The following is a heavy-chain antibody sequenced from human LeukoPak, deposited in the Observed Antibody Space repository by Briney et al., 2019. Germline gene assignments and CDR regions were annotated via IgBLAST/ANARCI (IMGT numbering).Heavy chain of an antibody. D-gene: IGHD2-2*02. CDR1: GGSISSSSYY. Sequence: SQTLALTCTVSGGSISSSSYYGGWIRQPPGKGLEWIGSIYYSGSAYYNPSLKSRVTISVDTSKNQFSLKLSSVTAADTAVYYCARDAIVVVPAAIGSNWFDPWGQGTLVTVSS. V-gene: IGHV4-39*07. CDR3: ARDAIVVVPAAIGSNWFDP. J-gene: IGHJ5*02. CDR2: IYYSGSA.